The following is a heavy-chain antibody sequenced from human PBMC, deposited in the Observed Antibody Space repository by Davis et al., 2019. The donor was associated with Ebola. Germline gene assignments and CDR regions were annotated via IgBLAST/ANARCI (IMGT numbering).Heavy chain of an antibody. CDR1: CFPFSCFA. Sequence: GALRPPCAALCFPFSCFAMQLVPQAPGKGLEYVSAISSNGGSTYYANSVKGRFTISRDNSKNTLYLQMGSLRAEDMAVYYCARDNGPPFGHLYGMDVWGQGTTVTVSS. CDR2: ISSNGGST. V-gene: IGHV3-64*01. D-gene: IGHD3-16*01. CDR3: ARDNGPPFGHLYGMDV. J-gene: IGHJ6*02.